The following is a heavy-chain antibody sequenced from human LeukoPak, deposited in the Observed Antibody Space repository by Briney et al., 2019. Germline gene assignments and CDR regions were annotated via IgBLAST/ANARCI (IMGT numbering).Heavy chain of an antibody. V-gene: IGHV4-59*08. CDR3: ARHGIVDSSRKYHFDY. CDR2: ICYSGST. J-gene: IGHJ4*02. D-gene: IGHD6-13*01. Sequence: SETLSLTCSVSGGSISTYYWSWIRQPPGRGLEWIGYICYSGSTNYNPSLKSRVTISLDTSKSQFSLELSSVTAADTAVYYCARHGIVDSSRKYHFDYWGQGTLVTVSP. CDR1: GGSISTYY.